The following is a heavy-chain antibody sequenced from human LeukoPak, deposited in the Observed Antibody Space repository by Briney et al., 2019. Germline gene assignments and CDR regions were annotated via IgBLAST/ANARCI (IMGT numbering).Heavy chain of an antibody. CDR1: GGSISTGGYY. CDR3: ARDVLSSGDAFDI. D-gene: IGHD3-22*01. CDR2: IYYSGST. Sequence: SQTLSLTCTVSGGSISTGGYYWSWIRQHPEKGLEWIGYIYYSGSTYYNPSLKSRVTISVDKSKNQFSLKLSSVTAADTAVYYCARDVLSSGDAFDIWGQGTMVTVSS. J-gene: IGHJ3*02. V-gene: IGHV4-31*03.